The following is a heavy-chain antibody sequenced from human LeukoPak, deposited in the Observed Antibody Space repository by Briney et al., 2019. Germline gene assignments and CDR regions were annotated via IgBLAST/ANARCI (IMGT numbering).Heavy chain of an antibody. Sequence: GGSLRLSCAASGFTFSSYAMSWVRQAPGKGLEWVSAISGSGGSTYYADSVKGRFTISRDNSKNTLYLQMNSLRAEDTAVYYCAKDKQVSESSSWYDFFDYWGQGTLVTVS. CDR2: ISGSGGST. J-gene: IGHJ4*02. V-gene: IGHV3-23*01. CDR3: AKDKQVSESSSWYDFFDY. CDR1: GFTFSSYA. D-gene: IGHD6-13*01.